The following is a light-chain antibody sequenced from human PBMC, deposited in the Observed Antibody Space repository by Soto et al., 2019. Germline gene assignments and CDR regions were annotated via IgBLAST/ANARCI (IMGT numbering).Light chain of an antibody. CDR3: HQRKKWPRT. CDR1: QSVSSY. CDR2: DAS. V-gene: IGKV3-11*01. J-gene: IGKJ1*01. Sequence: EIVLTQSPATLSLSPGERATLSCRASQSVSSYLAWYQQKPGQAPRLLIYDASNRATGIPARFSGSGSGTDFTLTISSLEPEDFAVYYCHQRKKWPRTFGQGTKVEIK.